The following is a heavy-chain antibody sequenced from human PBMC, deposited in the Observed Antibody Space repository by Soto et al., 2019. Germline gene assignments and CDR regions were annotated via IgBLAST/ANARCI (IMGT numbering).Heavy chain of an antibody. V-gene: IGHV1-46*01. Sequence: QVQLVQSGAELKKPGASVKVACKASGYKFTTYFIHWVRQAPGQGLEWMGMIHPSGDTGYAQKFRVRVTMTIDTSTTTAYMELRNLTSEDTAVYFSVRGYCTTSPCSGDFQFWGQGTLVTVSS. D-gene: IGHD2-15*01. CDR2: IHPSGDT. J-gene: IGHJ1*01. CDR3: VRGYCTTSPCSGDFQF. CDR1: GYKFTTYF.